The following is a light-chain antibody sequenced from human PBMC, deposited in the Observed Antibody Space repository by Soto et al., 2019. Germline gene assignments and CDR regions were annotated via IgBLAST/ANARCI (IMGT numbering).Light chain of an antibody. CDR2: RNN. CDR3: ATWDDSLSGYWV. CDR1: SSNIGTSY. V-gene: IGLV1-47*01. J-gene: IGLJ3*02. Sequence: QSVLTQPLSASGTPGQRVTISCSGTSSNIGTSYVYWYQQLPGTAPKLLIFRNNQRPSGVPDRFSGSKSGTSASLAISGLRSEDEADYYCATWDDSLSGYWVFGGGTKLTVL.